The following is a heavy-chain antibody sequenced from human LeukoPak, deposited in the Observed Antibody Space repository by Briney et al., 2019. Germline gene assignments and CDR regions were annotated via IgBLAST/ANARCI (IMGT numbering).Heavy chain of an antibody. V-gene: IGHV4-59*01. D-gene: IGHD2-8*01. CDR1: GGSISSYY. J-gene: IGHJ3*02. CDR3: ASAYGPLDAFDI. Sequence: PSETLSLTCTVSGGSISSYYWSWVRQPPGKGLEWIGYIYYSGGTNYNPSLTSRVTVSVDPSKNQFSLKLSSVTAAETAVYYCASAYGPLDAFDIWGQGTMVTVSS. CDR2: IYYSGGT.